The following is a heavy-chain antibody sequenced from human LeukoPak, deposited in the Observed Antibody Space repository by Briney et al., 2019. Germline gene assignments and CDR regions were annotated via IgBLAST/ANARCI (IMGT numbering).Heavy chain of an antibody. Sequence: GGSLRLSCAASGFTFSSYAMSWVRQAPGKGLEWVSAISGSGGSTYYADSVKGRFTISRDNSKNTLYLQMNSLRAEDTAVYYCARDVGIAVAGRNWFDPWGQGTLVTVSS. J-gene: IGHJ5*02. D-gene: IGHD6-19*01. V-gene: IGHV3-23*01. CDR3: ARDVGIAVAGRNWFDP. CDR2: ISGSGGST. CDR1: GFTFSSYA.